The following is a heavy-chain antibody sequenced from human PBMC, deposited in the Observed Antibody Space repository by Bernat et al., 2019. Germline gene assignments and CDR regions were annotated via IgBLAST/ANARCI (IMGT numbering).Heavy chain of an antibody. CDR2: ISYDGSNK. V-gene: IGHV3-30*18. J-gene: IGHJ6*02. CDR1: GFTFSSYG. CDR3: AKEYVAARPFGMDV. Sequence: QVQLVESGGGVVQPGRSLRLSCAASGFTFSSYGMHWVRQAPGKGLEWVAVISYDGSNKYYAESEKGRFTISRDNSKNTLYLQMNRLRAEDTAVYYCAKEYVAARPFGMDVWGQGTTVTVSS. D-gene: IGHD6-6*01.